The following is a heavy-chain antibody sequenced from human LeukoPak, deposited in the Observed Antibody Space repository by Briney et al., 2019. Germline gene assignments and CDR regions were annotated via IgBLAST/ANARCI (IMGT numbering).Heavy chain of an antibody. CDR3: ARAYDSSGYYRPVDY. Sequence: ASVKVSCKASGYTFTSYDINWVRQTTGQGLEWMGWMNPNSGNTGYAQKFQGRVTMTRNTSISTAYMELSSLRSEDTAVYYCARAYDSSGYYRPVDYWGQGTLVTVSS. CDR1: GYTFTSYD. V-gene: IGHV1-8*01. J-gene: IGHJ4*02. D-gene: IGHD3-22*01. CDR2: MNPNSGNT.